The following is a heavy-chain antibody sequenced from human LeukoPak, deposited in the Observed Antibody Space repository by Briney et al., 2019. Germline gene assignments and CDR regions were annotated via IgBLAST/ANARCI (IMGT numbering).Heavy chain of an antibody. CDR3: ARATSDMTINEAYHFDF. V-gene: IGHV4-4*07. Sequence: SETLSLTCTVPGGSISNYYWTWIRQPAGKGLEWIGRIYASGSTNYNPSLKSRVTMSVDTSKNQFSLKLTSMTAADTAVYSCARATSDMTINEAYHFDFWGQGTLVTVSS. J-gene: IGHJ4*02. D-gene: IGHD4/OR15-4a*01. CDR2: IYASGST. CDR1: GGSISNYY.